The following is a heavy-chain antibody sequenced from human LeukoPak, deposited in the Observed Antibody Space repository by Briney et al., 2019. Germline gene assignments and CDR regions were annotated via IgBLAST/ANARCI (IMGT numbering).Heavy chain of an antibody. CDR1: GGSISSYY. Sequence: SETLSLTCTVSGGSISSYYWSWIRQPPGKGLEWIGYIYNSGSTNYNPSLKSRVTISVDTSKNQFSLQLDSVTHEDTAVYYCARDSYSSSWYLSLRAFDIWGQGTMVTVSS. CDR2: IYNSGST. J-gene: IGHJ3*02. V-gene: IGHV4-59*12. D-gene: IGHD6-13*01. CDR3: ARDSYSSSWYLSLRAFDI.